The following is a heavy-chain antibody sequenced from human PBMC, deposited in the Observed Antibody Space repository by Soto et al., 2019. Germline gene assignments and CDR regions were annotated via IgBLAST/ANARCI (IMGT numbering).Heavy chain of an antibody. J-gene: IGHJ5*02. CDR1: GGSISSSSYY. D-gene: IGHD3-3*01. V-gene: IGHV4-39*01. Sequence: QLQLRESGPGLVKPSETLSLTCTVSGGSISSSSYYWAWNRQSPGKGLEWIGSVYYNGFTYYNPSLNSRVTISVATSKNQFSLKLTSVTAADTAVYYCARMGDFWSGPGELDPWGQGTLVTVSS. CDR3: ARMGDFWSGPGELDP. CDR2: VYYNGFT.